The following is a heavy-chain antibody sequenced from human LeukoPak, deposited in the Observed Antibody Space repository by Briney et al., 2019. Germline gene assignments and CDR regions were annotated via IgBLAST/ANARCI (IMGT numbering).Heavy chain of an antibody. CDR3: ARGLYCSGGSCYEAGY. V-gene: IGHV1-8*01. Sequence: ASVNVSCTASGYTFTSYDINWVRQAPGQGLEWMGWMNPNSGNTGYAQKFQGRVTMTRNTSISTAYMELSSLRSEDTAVYYCARGLYCSGGSCYEAGYWGQGTLVTVSS. D-gene: IGHD2-15*01. CDR1: GYTFTSYD. J-gene: IGHJ4*02. CDR2: MNPNSGNT.